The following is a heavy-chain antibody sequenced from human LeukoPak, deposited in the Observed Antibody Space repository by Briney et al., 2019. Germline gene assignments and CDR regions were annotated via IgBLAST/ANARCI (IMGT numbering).Heavy chain of an antibody. D-gene: IGHD3-22*01. CDR2: IGASGAET. J-gene: IGHJ3*01. V-gene: IGHV3-23*01. CDR3: ATRPRGSSGYYLGAFDA. CDR1: GFIFSTYA. Sequence: GGSLRLSCEASGFIFSTYAMAWVRQAPGKGLDWVSVIGASGAETYYSDSAKGRFTVSRDNSKDTLFLHMSSLRAEDTAVYFCATRPRGSSGYYLGAFDAWGQGTTVTVSS.